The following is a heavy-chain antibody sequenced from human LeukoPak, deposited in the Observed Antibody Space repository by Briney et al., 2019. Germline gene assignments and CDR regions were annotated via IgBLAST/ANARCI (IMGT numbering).Heavy chain of an antibody. CDR2: IIPIFGIA. CDR3: ARGRGSYPTYYFDY. D-gene: IGHD1-26*01. V-gene: IGHV1-69*05. CDR1: GGTFSSYA. J-gene: IGHJ4*02. Sequence: SVKVSCKASGGTFSSYAISWVRQAPGQGLEWMGGIIPIFGIANYAQKFQGRVTITTDESTSTAYMELSSLRSEDTAVYYCARGRGSYPTYYFDYWGQGTLVTVSS.